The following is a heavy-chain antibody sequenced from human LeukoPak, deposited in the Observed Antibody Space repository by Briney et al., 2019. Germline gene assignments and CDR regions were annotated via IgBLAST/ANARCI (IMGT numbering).Heavy chain of an antibody. J-gene: IGHJ4*02. CDR2: ISNNGGYT. CDR3: AKQLGYCSDGSCYFPY. V-gene: IGHV3-23*01. CDR1: EFDFSSSA. Sequence: GGFLRLSCAASEFDFSSSAMSWVRQAPGKGLEWVSAISNNGGYTYCADSVQGRFTISRDNSKSTLCLQMNSLRAEDTAVYYCAKQLGYCSDGSCYFPYWGQGTLVTVSS. D-gene: IGHD2-15*01.